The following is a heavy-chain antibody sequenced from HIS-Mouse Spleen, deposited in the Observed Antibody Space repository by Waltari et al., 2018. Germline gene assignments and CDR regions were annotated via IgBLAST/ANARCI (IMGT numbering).Heavy chain of an antibody. V-gene: IGHV1-8*01. CDR3: ARGHDYSNYFDY. D-gene: IGHD4-4*01. CDR2: RNPKRGNT. CDR1: GYTFTSYD. Sequence: QVQLVQSGAEVKKPGASVKVSCKASGYTFTSYDINWVRQATGQGLEWMGWRNPKRGNTGYAQKFQGRVTRTRNTSISTAYMELSSLRSEDTAVYYCARGHDYSNYFDYWGQGTLVTVSS. J-gene: IGHJ4*02.